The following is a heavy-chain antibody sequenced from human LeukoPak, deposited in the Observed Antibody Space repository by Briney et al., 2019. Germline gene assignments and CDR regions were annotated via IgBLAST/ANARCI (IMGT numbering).Heavy chain of an antibody. D-gene: IGHD6-13*01. J-gene: IGHJ3*01. V-gene: IGHV1-18*01. Sequence: ASVKVSCKASGYTFTSYGISWVRQPPGQGLEWMGWISAYNGNTNYAQKLQGRVTMTTDTSTSTAYMELRSLRSDDTAVYYCARATAAGTAFDVWGQGTMVTVSS. CDR3: ARATAAGTAFDV. CDR2: ISAYNGNT. CDR1: GYTFTSYG.